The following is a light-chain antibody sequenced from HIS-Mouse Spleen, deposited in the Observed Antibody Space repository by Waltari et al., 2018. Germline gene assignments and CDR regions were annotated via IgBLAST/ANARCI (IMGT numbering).Light chain of an antibody. CDR3: QQYNNWPPLT. J-gene: IGKJ5*01. CDR1: QSVSSN. CDR2: GAS. V-gene: IGKV3-15*01. Sequence: EIVMTQSPATLSVSPGERATLSCRASQSVSSNLAWYQQKPGQAPRLLIDGASTRATGIPARFSGSGSGTEFTLTISSMQSEDFAVYYCQQYNNWPPLTFGQGTRLEIK.